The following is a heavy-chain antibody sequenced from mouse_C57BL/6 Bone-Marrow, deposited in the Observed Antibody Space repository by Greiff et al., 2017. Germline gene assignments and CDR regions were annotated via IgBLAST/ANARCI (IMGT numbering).Heavy chain of an antibody. J-gene: IGHJ3*01. CDR3: ARGWLRRRGFAS. CDR2: ISYDGSN. V-gene: IGHV3-6*01. D-gene: IGHD2-2*01. CDR1: GYSITSGYY. Sequence: EVQLQQSGPGLVKPSQSLSLTCSVTGYSITSGYYWNWIRQFPGNKLEWMGYISYDGSNNYNPSLKNRISITRDTSKNQFFLKLNSVTTEDTATYYCARGWLRRRGFASWGQGTLVTVSA.